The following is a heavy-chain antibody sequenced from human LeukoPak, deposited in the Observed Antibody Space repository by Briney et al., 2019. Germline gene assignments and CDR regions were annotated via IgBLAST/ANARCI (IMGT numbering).Heavy chain of an antibody. D-gene: IGHD3-16*01. J-gene: IGHJ4*02. CDR1: GYKFTDDY. Sequence: GSVKVSCKASGYKFTDDYMHWVRQAPGQGLEFMGWINPDSGFTNYAQKFKGRVTMTRDTSISTAYFEVRSLTSDDTAVYYCAPTAEAYTSWWKVWGQGTLVTVSS. CDR2: INPDSGFT. CDR3: APTAEAYTSWWKV. V-gene: IGHV1-2*02.